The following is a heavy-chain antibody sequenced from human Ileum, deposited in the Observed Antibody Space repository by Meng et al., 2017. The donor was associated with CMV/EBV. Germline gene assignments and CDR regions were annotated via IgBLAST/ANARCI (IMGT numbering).Heavy chain of an antibody. CDR2: ISSSGNSA. CDR3: AKDGLSYCGGDCYHYSHY. Sequence: GESLKISCAASGFTFSSYAMHWVRQAPGKGLEYVSAISSSGNSAYYADSVKGRFSISRDNSRNTLDLQMGSLRVEDTAVYYCAKDGLSYCGGDCYHYSHYWGQGTLVTVSS. D-gene: IGHD2-21*01. CDR1: GFTFSSYA. V-gene: IGHV3-64*02. J-gene: IGHJ4*02.